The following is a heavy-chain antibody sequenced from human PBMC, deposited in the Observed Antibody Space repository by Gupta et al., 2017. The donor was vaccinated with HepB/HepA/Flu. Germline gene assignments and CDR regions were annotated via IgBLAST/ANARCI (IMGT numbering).Heavy chain of an antibody. CDR3: AKDLHFWRGMDV. CDR2: IGSDMRP. CDR1: GFTIGGNA. V-gene: IGHV3-23*01. D-gene: IGHD3-3*02. Sequence: EVQLLESGGGLVQPGGSLRLSCAVSGFTIGGNAMSWVRQAPGKGLEWVSGIGSDMRPHYADSVGGRFTISRDNSKNMLFLQMNSLRAEDAAVYYCAKDLHFWRGMDVWGKGTKVTVSS. J-gene: IGHJ6*03.